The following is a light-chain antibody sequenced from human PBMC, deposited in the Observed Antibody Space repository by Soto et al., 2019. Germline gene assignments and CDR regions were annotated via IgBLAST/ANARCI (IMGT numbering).Light chain of an antibody. CDR2: AAS. J-gene: IGKJ4*01. CDR3: LQDHNYPLT. Sequence: AIQMTQSPSFLSVSVGDRVTITCRASQGIGNDVGWYQQKPGKAPKLLIYAASSLQSGVPSRFSGSRSGTDFTLTISSLQPEDFATYYCLQDHNYPLTFGGGTKVEIK. CDR1: QGIGND. V-gene: IGKV1-6*01.